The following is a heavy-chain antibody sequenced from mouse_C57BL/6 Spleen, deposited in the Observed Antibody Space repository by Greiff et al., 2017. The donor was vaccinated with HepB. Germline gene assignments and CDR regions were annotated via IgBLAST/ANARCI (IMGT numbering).Heavy chain of an antibody. CDR2: IDPETGGT. D-gene: IGHD1-1*01. Sequence: VQLQQSGAELVRPGASVTLSCKASGYTFSDYEMHWVKQTPVHGLEWIGAIDPETGGTAYNQKFKGKAILTADKSSSTAYMELRSLTSEDSAVYYCTRGDYGSSYGYFDYWGQGTTLTVSS. CDR3: TRGDYGSSYGYFDY. V-gene: IGHV1-15*01. CDR1: GYTFSDYE. J-gene: IGHJ2*01.